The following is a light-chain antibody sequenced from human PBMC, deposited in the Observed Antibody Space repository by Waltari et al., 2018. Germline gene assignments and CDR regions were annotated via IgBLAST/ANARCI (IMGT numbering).Light chain of an antibody. CDR1: SSNIGAGHD. J-gene: IGLJ2*01. V-gene: IGLV1-40*01. CDR2: GDN. CDR3: QSYDRSLSGSV. Sequence: QSVLTQPPSVSGAPGQRVTISCTGSSSNIGAGHDAHWYQHLPGTGPKLIIWGDNNRPAGLPDRFSGSKSGPSAALAITGRQAEDEADYYCQSYDRSLSGSVFGGGTKLTVL.